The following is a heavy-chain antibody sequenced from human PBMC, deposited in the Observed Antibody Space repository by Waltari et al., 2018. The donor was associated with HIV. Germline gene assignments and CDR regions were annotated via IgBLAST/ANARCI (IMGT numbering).Heavy chain of an antibody. V-gene: IGHV1-18*01. Sequence: QAQLAQSGAEVKKPGASVTVSCKASGYTFTRYGISWVRQAPGQGLEWLGWISAYNGNTNYAQKLQGRVTMTTDTSTSTAYMELRSLRSDDTAVYYCARVGCSSASCYSGWFDPWGQGTLVTVSS. D-gene: IGHD2-2*01. J-gene: IGHJ5*02. CDR3: ARVGCSSASCYSGWFDP. CDR2: ISAYNGNT. CDR1: GYTFTRYG.